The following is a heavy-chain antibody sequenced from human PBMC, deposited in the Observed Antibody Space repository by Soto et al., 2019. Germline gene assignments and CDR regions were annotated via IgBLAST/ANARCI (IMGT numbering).Heavy chain of an antibody. V-gene: IGHV1-18*04. CDR2: ISTYNGNT. Sequence: QVKLLKSGAEVKKPGASVKVSCKASGYRFTTYGITWVRLAPGQGLEWLGGISTYNGNTDYAQNLQDRVTMTTETSTSTAYMEVTSLTSDDTAVYYCARGLGTNGLDVWGQGTTVTVSS. D-gene: IGHD7-27*01. CDR3: ARGLGTNGLDV. CDR1: GYRFTTYG. J-gene: IGHJ6*02.